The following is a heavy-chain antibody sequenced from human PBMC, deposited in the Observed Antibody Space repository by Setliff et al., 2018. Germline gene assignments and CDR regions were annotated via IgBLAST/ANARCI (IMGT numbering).Heavy chain of an antibody. CDR3: SRDVYDFRTGLADP. V-gene: IGHV3-7*01. Sequence: GGSLRLSCAASGFTFSSLWMAWVRQAPGKGLEWVANINQGGGDQFYVDSVRGRFIISRDNAKNSLYLHMNSLRADDTAVYYCSRDVYDFRTGLADPWGQGTLVTVSS. CDR2: INQGGGDQ. D-gene: IGHD3-3*01. CDR1: GFTFSSLW. J-gene: IGHJ5*02.